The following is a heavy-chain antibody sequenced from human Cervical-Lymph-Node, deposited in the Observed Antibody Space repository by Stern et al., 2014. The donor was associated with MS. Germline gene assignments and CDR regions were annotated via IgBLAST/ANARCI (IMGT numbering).Heavy chain of an antibody. CDR1: GVSFSTYA. J-gene: IGHJ4*02. Sequence: QVQLVQSGAEVKKPGSSVKVSCKASGVSFSTYAISWVRQAPGQGLEWMGGIIPIFGTTNYAQTFQGRLTITADQSTTTAYMHLSSLTSEDTALYYCLSTSGWYFYWGQGTPVTVSS. CDR3: LSTSGWYFY. CDR2: IIPIFGTT. V-gene: IGHV1-69*01. D-gene: IGHD6-19*01.